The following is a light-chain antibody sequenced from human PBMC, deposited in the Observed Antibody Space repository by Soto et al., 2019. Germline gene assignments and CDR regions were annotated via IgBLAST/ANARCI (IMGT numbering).Light chain of an antibody. V-gene: IGKV1-5*03. CDR3: QHYNSYSEA. J-gene: IGKJ1*01. CDR1: QTISSW. CDR2: KAS. Sequence: DIQMSPSPSTLSVSVGARVTITCRASQTISSWLAWYQQKPGKAPKLLIYKASTLKSGVPSRFSGSGSGTEFTLTISSLQPDDFATYYCQHYNSYSEAFGQGTKVDIK.